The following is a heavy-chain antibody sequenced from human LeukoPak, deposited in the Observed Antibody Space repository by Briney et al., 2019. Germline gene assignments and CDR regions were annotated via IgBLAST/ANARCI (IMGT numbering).Heavy chain of an antibody. V-gene: IGHV1-69*13. CDR2: IIPIFGTA. CDR3: AGRMFTWIQLWSPGANYYYYMDV. J-gene: IGHJ6*03. D-gene: IGHD5-18*01. Sequence: SVKVSCKASGGTFSSYAISWVRQAPGQGLEWMGGIIPIFGTANYAQKFQGRVTITADESTSTAYMELSSLRSEDTAVYYCAGRMFTWIQLWSPGANYYYYMDVWGKGTTVTFSS. CDR1: GGTFSSYA.